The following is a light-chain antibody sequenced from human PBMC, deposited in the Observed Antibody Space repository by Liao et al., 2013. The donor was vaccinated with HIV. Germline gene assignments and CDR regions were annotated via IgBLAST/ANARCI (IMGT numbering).Light chain of an antibody. Sequence: SYELTQPPSVSVAPGKTATITCEGDNIGSKSVHWCQQKPGQAPVLVIYSDSDRPSGIPERFSGSNSGDTATLTISGTLPSDEAEYFCQTWDNSFVAFGGGTRLTVL. CDR2: SDS. V-gene: IGLV3-21*01. CDR1: NIGSKS. CDR3: QTWDNSFVA. J-gene: IGLJ2*01.